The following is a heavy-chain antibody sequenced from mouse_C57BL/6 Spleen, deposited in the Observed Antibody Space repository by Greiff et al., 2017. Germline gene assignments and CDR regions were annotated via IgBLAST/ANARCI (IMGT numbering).Heavy chain of an antibody. V-gene: IGHV1-22*01. J-gene: IGHJ1*03. CDR3: ARESPTVVAHWYFDV. D-gene: IGHD1-1*01. Sequence: VQLKQSGPELVKPGASVKMSCKASGYTFTDYNMHWVKQSHGKSLEWIGYINPNNGGTSYNQKFKGKATLTVNKSSSTAYMELRSLTSEDSAVYYCARESPTVVAHWYFDVWGTGTTVTVSS. CDR2: INPNNGGT. CDR1: GYTFTDYN.